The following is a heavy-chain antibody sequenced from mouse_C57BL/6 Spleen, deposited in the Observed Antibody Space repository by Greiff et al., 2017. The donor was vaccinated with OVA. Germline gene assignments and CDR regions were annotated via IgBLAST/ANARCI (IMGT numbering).Heavy chain of an antibody. Sequence: EVQLQQSGPELVKPGASVKISCKASGYSFTDYNMHWVKQSPGQGLEWIGVINPNYGTTSYNQKFKGKATLTVDPSSSTAYMQLNSLTSEDSAVYYCARGGTVYYFDYWGQGTTLTVSS. V-gene: IGHV1-39*01. CDR3: ARGGTVYYFDY. CDR1: GYSFTDYN. J-gene: IGHJ2*01. CDR2: INPNYGTT. D-gene: IGHD1-1*01.